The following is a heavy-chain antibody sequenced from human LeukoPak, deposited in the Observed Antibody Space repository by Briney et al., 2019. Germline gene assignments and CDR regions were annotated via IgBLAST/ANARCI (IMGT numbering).Heavy chain of an antibody. CDR3: AKYLRDSGTSRVTLDH. CDR1: GFSFSSFA. V-gene: IGHV3-23*01. D-gene: IGHD2-2*01. CDR2: IGSSGGIYT. Sequence: GGSLRLSCAASGFSFSSFAMSWVRQAPGKGLEWVSGIGSSGGIYTKYADSVRGRFTISRDNSKNTLYLHMNSLRAEDTAVYYCAKYLRDSGTSRVTLDHWGQGTLVTVSS. J-gene: IGHJ4*02.